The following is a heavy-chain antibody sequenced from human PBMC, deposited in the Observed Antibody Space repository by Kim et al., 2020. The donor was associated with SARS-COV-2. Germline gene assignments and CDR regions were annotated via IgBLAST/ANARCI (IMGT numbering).Heavy chain of an antibody. CDR3: ARFKGPDYDILTGYYMGVHTQKAFPYSYGMDV. D-gene: IGHD3-9*01. Sequence: GGSLRLSCAASGFTFSSYEMNWVRQAPGKGLEWVSYISSSGSTIYYADSVKGRFTISRDNAKNSLYLQMNSLRDEDTAVYYCARFKGPDYDILTGYYMGVHTQKAFPYSYGMDVWGQGTRVNVSS. CDR2: ISSSGSTI. V-gene: IGHV3-48*03. J-gene: IGHJ6*02. CDR1: GFTFSSYE.